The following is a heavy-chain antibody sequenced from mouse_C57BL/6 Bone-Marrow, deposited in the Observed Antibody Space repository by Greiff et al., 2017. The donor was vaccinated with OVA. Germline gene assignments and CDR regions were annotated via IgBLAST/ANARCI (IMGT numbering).Heavy chain of an antibody. V-gene: IGHV5-15*01. Sequence: EVQLVDSGGGLVQPGGSLKLSCAASGFTFSDYGMAWVRQAPRKGPEWVAFISNLAYSIYYADTVTGRFTISRENAKNTLYLEMSSLRSEDTAMYYCARGGYGSKTGTIAYWGQGTLVTVSA. J-gene: IGHJ3*01. CDR3: ARGGYGSKTGTIAY. CDR1: GFTFSDYG. D-gene: IGHD1-1*01. CDR2: ISNLAYSI.